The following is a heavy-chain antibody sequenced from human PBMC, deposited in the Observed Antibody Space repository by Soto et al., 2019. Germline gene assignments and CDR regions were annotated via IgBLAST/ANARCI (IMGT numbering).Heavy chain of an antibody. CDR3: ATGPHRGGPT. CDR2: IKPKSEGETA. Sequence: EMQLVQSGGGLVKPGGSLRLSCVASRFNFSAAWLNWIRQAPGKGLEWVGRIKPKSEGETADYTSPVRGRFTISRDDSQNPLPLQMDSLKTQDTAVYFCATGPHRGGPTWGLGVLVTVSS. J-gene: IGHJ4*02. D-gene: IGHD1-26*01. V-gene: IGHV3-15*07. CDR1: RFNFSAAW.